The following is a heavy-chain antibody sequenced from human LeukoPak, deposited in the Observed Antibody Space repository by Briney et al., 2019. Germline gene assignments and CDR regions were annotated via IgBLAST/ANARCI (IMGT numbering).Heavy chain of an antibody. J-gene: IGHJ4*02. CDR3: ARTTYSSSWYGGGGNDY. CDR1: GGSISSSSYY. CDR2: IYYSGST. Sequence: SETLSLTCTISGGSISSSSYYWGWIRQPPGKGLEWIGSIYYSGSTYYNPSLKSRVTISVDTSKNQFSLKLSSVTAADTAVYYCARTTYSSSWYGGGGNDYWGQGTLVTVSS. D-gene: IGHD6-13*01. V-gene: IGHV4-39*01.